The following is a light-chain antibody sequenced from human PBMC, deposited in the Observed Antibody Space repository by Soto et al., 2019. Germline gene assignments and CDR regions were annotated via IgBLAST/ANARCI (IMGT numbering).Light chain of an antibody. CDR1: QDISNY. Sequence: DIQMTQSPSSLSASVGDRVTITCQASQDISNYLNWYQQKPGKAPKLLIYDASNLERGVPARFSGSGSGTEFTLTISSLQPDDFATYYCQQYNSYSVTFGQGTKVDIK. CDR3: QQYNSYSVT. V-gene: IGKV1-33*01. CDR2: DAS. J-gene: IGKJ1*01.